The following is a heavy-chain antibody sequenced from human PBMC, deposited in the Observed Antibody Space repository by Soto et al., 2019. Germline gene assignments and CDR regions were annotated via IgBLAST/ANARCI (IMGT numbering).Heavy chain of an antibody. CDR3: ARVLEWYAAFDI. J-gene: IGHJ3*02. V-gene: IGHV3-30-3*01. CDR2: ISYDGSNK. Sequence: PGGSLRLSCAASGFTFSSYAMHWVRQAPGKGLEWVAVISYDGSNKYYADSVKGRFTISRDNSKNTLYLQMNSLRAEDTAVYYCARVLEWYAAFDIWGQGTMVTVSS. CDR1: GFTFSSYA. D-gene: IGHD3-3*01.